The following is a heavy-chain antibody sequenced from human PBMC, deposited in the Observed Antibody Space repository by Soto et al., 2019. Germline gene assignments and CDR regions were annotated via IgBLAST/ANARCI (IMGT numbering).Heavy chain of an antibody. V-gene: IGHV1-69*13. CDR1: GGTLSSYA. Sequence: SVKVSCKASGGTLSSYAISWVRQAPGQGLEWMGGIIPIFGTANYAQKFQGRVTITADESTSTAYMELSSLRSEDTAVYYCARAEDDTIFGVVKRGGWRYYGMDVWGQGTTVTVSS. D-gene: IGHD3-3*01. CDR3: ARAEDDTIFGVVKRGGWRYYGMDV. CDR2: IIPIFGTA. J-gene: IGHJ6*02.